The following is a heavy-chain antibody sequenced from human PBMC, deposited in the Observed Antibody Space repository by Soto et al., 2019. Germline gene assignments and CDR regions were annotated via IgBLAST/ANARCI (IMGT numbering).Heavy chain of an antibody. D-gene: IGHD4-4*01. CDR2: IWYDGSNK. CDR1: GFNFRSYG. CDR3: ARGKPRYSNYPWDYYYYMDV. Sequence: GGSQRLSCTASGFNFRSYGRHWVRQAPGKGLEWVAVIWYDGSNKYYADSVKGRFTISRDNSKNTLYLQMNSLRADDTAVYYCARGKPRYSNYPWDYYYYMDVWGKGTTVTVSS. J-gene: IGHJ6*03. V-gene: IGHV3-33*01.